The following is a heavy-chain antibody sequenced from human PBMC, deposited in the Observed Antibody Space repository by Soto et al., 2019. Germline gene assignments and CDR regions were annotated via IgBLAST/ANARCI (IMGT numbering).Heavy chain of an antibody. CDR2: IYPGDSDT. J-gene: IGHJ4*02. Sequence: RGESLKISCNGSGYSFTSYWIGWVRQMPGKGLEWMGIIYPGDSDTRYSPSFQGQVTISADKSISTAYLQWSSLKASDTAMYYCARFQYYYDSSGSYFDYWGQGTLVTVSS. CDR3: ARFQYYYDSSGSYFDY. CDR1: GYSFTSYW. D-gene: IGHD3-22*01. V-gene: IGHV5-51*01.